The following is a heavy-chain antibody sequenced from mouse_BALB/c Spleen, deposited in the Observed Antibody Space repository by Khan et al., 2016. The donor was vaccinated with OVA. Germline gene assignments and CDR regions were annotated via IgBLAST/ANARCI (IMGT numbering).Heavy chain of an antibody. D-gene: IGHD2-14*01. CDR2: INPSNGYT. CDR1: GYTFTSYT. J-gene: IGHJ3*01. CDR3: VRDGAYHRNDGWFAY. V-gene: IGHV1-4*01. Sequence: QIQLVQSGAELARPWASVKMSCKASGYTFTSYTIHWIKERPGQGLEWIGYINPSNGYTNYNQKFKDKATLTTDKSSTTAYLQLSSLTSDDSAVYNCVRDGAYHRNDGWFAYWGQGTLVTVSA.